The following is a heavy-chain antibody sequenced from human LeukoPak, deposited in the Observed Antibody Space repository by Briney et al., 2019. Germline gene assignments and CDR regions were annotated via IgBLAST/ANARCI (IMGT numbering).Heavy chain of an antibody. D-gene: IGHD3-3*01. V-gene: IGHV3-7*01. CDR2: IKQDGSEK. CDR1: GFTFSSYW. Sequence: PGGSLRLSCAASGFTFSSYWMSWVRQAPGKGLEWVANIKQDGSEKYYVDSVKGRFTISRDNAKNSLYLQMNSLRAEDTAVYYCARAGDFWSGYWSFDYWGQGTLVTVSS. CDR3: ARAGDFWSGYWSFDY. J-gene: IGHJ4*02.